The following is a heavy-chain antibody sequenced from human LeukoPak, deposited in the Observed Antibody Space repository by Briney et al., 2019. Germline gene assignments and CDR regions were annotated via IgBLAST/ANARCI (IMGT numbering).Heavy chain of an antibody. CDR2: IYYSGST. CDR3: ARHGATAGYSLVVRPVDY. V-gene: IGHV4-39*01. Sequence: KPSETLSLTCTVSGGSISTSSYYWAWIRQPPGKRLEWIGSIYYSGSTYYNPSLKSRVTISVDTSKNQFSLKLSSVTAADTAVYYCARHGATAGYSLVVRPVDYWGQGTLVTVSS. J-gene: IGHJ4*02. CDR1: GGSISTSSYY. D-gene: IGHD5-18*01.